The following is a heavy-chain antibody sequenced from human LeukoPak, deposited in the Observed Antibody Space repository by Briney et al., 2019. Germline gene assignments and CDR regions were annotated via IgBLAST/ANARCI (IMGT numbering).Heavy chain of an antibody. D-gene: IGHD2-15*01. J-gene: IGHJ6*02. CDR1: GFTFSSYW. CDR2: INSDGSST. Sequence: PGGSLRLSCAASGFTFSSYWMHWVRQAPGKGLVWVSRINSDGSSTSYADSVKGRFTISRDNAKNTLYLQMNSLRAEDTAVYYCAREDSSYYYHGMDVWGQGTTVTVSS. V-gene: IGHV3-74*01. CDR3: AREDSSYYYHGMDV.